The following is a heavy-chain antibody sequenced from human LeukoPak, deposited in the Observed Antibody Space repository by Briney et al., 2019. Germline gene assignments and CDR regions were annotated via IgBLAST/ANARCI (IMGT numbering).Heavy chain of an antibody. CDR1: GYTFTSYG. V-gene: IGHV1-18*01. Sequence: ASVKVSCKASGYTFTSYGISWVRQAPGQGLEWMGWISAYNGNTNYAQKLQGRVTMTTDTSTSTAYMELRSLRSDDTGVYYCARDYYYDSSGYYYYYYMDVWGKGTTVTVSS. CDR3: ARDYYYDSSGYYYYYYMDV. J-gene: IGHJ6*03. D-gene: IGHD3-22*01. CDR2: ISAYNGNT.